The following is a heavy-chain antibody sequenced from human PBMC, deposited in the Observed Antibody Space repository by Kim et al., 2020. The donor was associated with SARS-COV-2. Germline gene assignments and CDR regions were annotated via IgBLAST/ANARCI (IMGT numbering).Heavy chain of an antibody. CDR2: ISAYNGNT. V-gene: IGHV1-18*01. CDR1: GYTFTSYG. Sequence: ASVKVSCKASGYTFTSYGISWVRQAPGQGLEWMGWISAYNGNTNYAQKLQGRVTMTTDTSTSTAYMELRSLRSDDTAVYYCARGPKDIVVVPAAIGGWFDPWGQGTLVTVSS. CDR3: ARGPKDIVVVPAAIGGWFDP. J-gene: IGHJ5*02. D-gene: IGHD2-2*01.